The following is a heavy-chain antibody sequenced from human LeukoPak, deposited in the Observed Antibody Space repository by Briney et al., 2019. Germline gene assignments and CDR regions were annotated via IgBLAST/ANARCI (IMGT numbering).Heavy chain of an antibody. Sequence: GGSLRLSCAASGFAFSFYAMSWVRQAPGKGPEWVSVISGSGGSTYNADSVKGRFTISRDNSKNTLYLQMNSLRAEDTAVYYCAKEAAYGSGSHTYYFDYWGQGTLVTVSS. CDR3: AKEAAYGSGSHTYYFDY. D-gene: IGHD3-10*01. V-gene: IGHV3-23*01. CDR1: GFAFSFYA. CDR2: ISGSGGST. J-gene: IGHJ4*02.